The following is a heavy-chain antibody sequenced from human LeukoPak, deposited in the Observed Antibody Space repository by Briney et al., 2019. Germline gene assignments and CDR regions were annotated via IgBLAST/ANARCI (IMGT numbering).Heavy chain of an antibody. CDR2: IYYSGST. V-gene: IGHV4-30-4*01. Sequence: SQTLSLTCTVSGGSISSGDYYWSWIRQPPGKGLEWIGYIYYSGSTYYNPSLKSRVTISADTSKNQFSLKLSSVTAADTAVYYCARVDCSSTSCYDYYYYGMDVWGKGTTVTVSS. J-gene: IGHJ6*04. D-gene: IGHD2-2*01. CDR1: GGSISSGDYY. CDR3: ARVDCSSTSCYDYYYYGMDV.